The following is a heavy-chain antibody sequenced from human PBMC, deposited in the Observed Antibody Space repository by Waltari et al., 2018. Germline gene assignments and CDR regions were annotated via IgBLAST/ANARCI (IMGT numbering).Heavy chain of an antibody. J-gene: IGHJ5*02. CDR2: IYYSGST. CDR3: ATVVPAAIGWFDP. CDR1: GGSISSSSYY. D-gene: IGHD2-2*01. V-gene: IGHV4-39*01. Sequence: QVQLQQWGAGLLKPSETLSLTCTVSGGSISSSSYYWGWIRQPPGKGLEWIGSIYYSGSTYYNPSLKSRVTISVDTSKNQFSLKLSSVTAADTAVYYCATVVPAAIGWFDPWGQGTLVTVSS.